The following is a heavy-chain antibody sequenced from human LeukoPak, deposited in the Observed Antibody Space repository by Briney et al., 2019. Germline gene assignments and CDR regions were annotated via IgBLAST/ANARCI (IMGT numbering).Heavy chain of an antibody. V-gene: IGHV1-2*02. Sequence: GASVKVSCKASGYTFTGYYMHWVRQAPGQGLEWMGWINPNSGGTNYAQKFQGRATMTRDTSISPAYMELSRLRSDDTAVYYCARARTTGTTDDAFDIWGQGTMVTVSS. CDR3: ARARTTGTTDDAFDI. D-gene: IGHD1-1*01. J-gene: IGHJ3*02. CDR1: GYTFTGYY. CDR2: INPNSGGT.